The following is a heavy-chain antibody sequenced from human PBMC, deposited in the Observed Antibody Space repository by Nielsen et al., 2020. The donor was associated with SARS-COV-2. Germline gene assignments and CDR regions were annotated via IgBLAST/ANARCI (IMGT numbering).Heavy chain of an antibody. J-gene: IGHJ4*02. V-gene: IGHV4-31*03. CDR3: ARDDVRATGAVDY. Sequence: SETLSLTCTVSGDSISNGDYYWSWIRQHPGKGLEWIGYIYYSGSTYYNPSLKSRLTISIDTSLNQLSLRLSSVTAADTAVYYCARDDVRATGAVDYWGQGTLVTVSS. D-gene: IGHD1-26*01. CDR2: IYYSGST. CDR1: GDSISNGDYY.